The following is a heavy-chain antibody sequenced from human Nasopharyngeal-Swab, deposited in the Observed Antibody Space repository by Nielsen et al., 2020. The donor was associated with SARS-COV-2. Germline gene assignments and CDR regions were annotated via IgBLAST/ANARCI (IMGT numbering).Heavy chain of an antibody. CDR3: ARGINDDILSGYYIEPPLTYSSSYMDV. J-gene: IGHJ6*03. Sequence: WVLHAPGLGLEWLGLQRPNSGNTGYAQKLEGRVNMTRNTSRSTAYRELSSLRSEDTAVYYCARGINDDILSGYYIEPPLTYSSSYMDVWGKGTTVTVSS. D-gene: IGHD3-9*01. V-gene: IGHV1-8*01. CDR2: QRPNSGNT.